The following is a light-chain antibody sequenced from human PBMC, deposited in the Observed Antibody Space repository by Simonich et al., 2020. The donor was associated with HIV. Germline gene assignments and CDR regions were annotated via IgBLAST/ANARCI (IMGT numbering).Light chain of an antibody. CDR1: QSLLHSDGNTY. V-gene: IGKV2-30*02. CDR2: KVS. CDR3: MQARQTPFT. Sequence: DVVMTQSPLSLPVTLGQPASISCKSSQSLLHSDGNTYLNWFQQRPGQSQRRLIYKVSNRDSGVPDRFSGSGSGTDFTLKISRVEAEDVGVYSCMQARQTPFTFGPGTKVDIK. J-gene: IGKJ3*01.